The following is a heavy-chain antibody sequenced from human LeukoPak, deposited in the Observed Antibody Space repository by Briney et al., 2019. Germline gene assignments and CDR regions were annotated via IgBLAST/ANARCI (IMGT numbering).Heavy chain of an antibody. CDR2: IYSGGST. Sequence: PGGSLSLSCAASGFTVSRNYMSWVRQAPGKGLEWVSVIYSGGSTYYADSVKGRFTISRDNSKNTLYLQMNSLRAEDTAVYYCARASIGYYQVWGSDYWGQGTLVTVSS. V-gene: IGHV3-53*01. CDR1: GFTVSRNY. CDR3: ARASIGYYQVWGSDY. D-gene: IGHD3-22*01. J-gene: IGHJ4*02.